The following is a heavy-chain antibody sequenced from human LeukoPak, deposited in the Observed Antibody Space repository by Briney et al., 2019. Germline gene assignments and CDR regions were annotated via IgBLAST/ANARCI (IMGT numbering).Heavy chain of an antibody. V-gene: IGHV1-18*01. D-gene: IGHD6-19*01. CDR3: ARVGGSGWYRTYYYMDV. CDR1: GYTFTSYG. CDR2: ISAYNGNT. J-gene: IGHJ6*03. Sequence: GASVKVSCKASGYTFTSYGISWVRQAPGQGLEWMGWISAYNGNTNYAQKLQGRVTMTTDTSTSTAYMELRSLRSDDTAVYYCARVGGSGWYRTYYYMDVWGKGTTVTVSS.